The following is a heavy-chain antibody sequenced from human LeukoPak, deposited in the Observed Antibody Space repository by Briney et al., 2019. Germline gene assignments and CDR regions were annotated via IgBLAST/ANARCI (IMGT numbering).Heavy chain of an antibody. V-gene: IGHV5-51*01. CDR2: IYPGDSDT. Sequence: KVGESLKISCKGSGYIFTSNWVGWVRQMPGKGLEWMGIIYPGDSDTRYSPSFQGQVTISADKSISTAYLQWSSLKASDTAMYYCARLAIYDSSGYPFDYWGQGTLVTVSS. J-gene: IGHJ4*02. D-gene: IGHD3-22*01. CDR1: GYIFTSNW. CDR3: ARLAIYDSSGYPFDY.